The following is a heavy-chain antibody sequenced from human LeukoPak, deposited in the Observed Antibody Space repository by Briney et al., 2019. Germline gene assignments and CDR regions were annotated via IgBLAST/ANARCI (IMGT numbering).Heavy chain of an antibody. CDR1: GYTFTSYG. J-gene: IGHJ4*02. CDR2: ISAYNGNT. V-gene: IGHV1-18*01. CDR3: ARAPWGPTYYDFWSGQRTFDY. D-gene: IGHD3-3*01. Sequence: GASVKVSCKASGYTFTSYGISWVRQAPGQGLEWMGLISAYNGNTNYAQKLQGRVTMTTDTSTSTAYMELRSLRSDDTAVYYCARAPWGPTYYDFWSGQRTFDYWGQGTLVTVSS.